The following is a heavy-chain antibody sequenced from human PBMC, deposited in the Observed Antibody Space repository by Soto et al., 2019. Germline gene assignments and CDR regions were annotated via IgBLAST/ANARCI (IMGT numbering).Heavy chain of an antibody. CDR1: GGSMSSYY. CDR3: ARDTVGLAAPRYF. Sequence: QVQLQESGPGLVKPSETLSLTCTVSGGSMSSYYWNWIRQPAGKGLEWIGRLYTGAGGSTNYNPSLRRRVTMSVDTSKNQFSLKLSSVTGADTAVYYCARDTVGLAAPRYFWGQGTLVTVSS. D-gene: IGHD6-25*01. J-gene: IGHJ4*02. CDR2: LYTGAGGST. V-gene: IGHV4-4*07.